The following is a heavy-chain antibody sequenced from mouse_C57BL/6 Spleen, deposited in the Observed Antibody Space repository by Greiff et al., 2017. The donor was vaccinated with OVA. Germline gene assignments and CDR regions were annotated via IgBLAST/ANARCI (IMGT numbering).Heavy chain of an antibody. CDR1: GYTFTSYW. D-gene: IGHD2-4*01. V-gene: IGHV1-55*01. Sequence: QVQLQQPGAELVKPGASVKMSCKASGYTFTSYWITWVKQRPGQGLEWIGDIYPGSGSTNYNEKFKSKATLTVDTSSSTAYMQLSSLTSEDSAVYDCARGDDYDTWLAYWGKGTLVTVS. CDR3: ARGDDYDTWLAY. J-gene: IGHJ3*01. CDR2: IYPGSGST.